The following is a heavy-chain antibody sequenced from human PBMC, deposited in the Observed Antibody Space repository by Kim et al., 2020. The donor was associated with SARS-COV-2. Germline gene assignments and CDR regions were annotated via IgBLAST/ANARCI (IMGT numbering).Heavy chain of an antibody. D-gene: IGHD3-3*01. CDR1: GFTFSSYS. J-gene: IGHJ6*03. Sequence: GGSLRLSCAASGFTFSSYSMNWVRQAPWKGLEWVSSISSSSYIYYADSVKGRFTISRDNAKNSLYLQMNSLRAEDTAVYYCARDGQFLEWLSPWYYYYYMDVWGKGTTVTVSS. V-gene: IGHV3-21*01. CDR3: ARDGQFLEWLSPWYYYYYMDV. CDR2: ISSSSYI.